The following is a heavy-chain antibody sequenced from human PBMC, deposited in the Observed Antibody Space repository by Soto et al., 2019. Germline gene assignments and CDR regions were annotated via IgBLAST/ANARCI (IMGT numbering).Heavy chain of an antibody. CDR3: VRDYYDTSGYPNTFDM. CDR1: GFTFSSYA. D-gene: IGHD3-22*01. CDR2: IFSNGGST. J-gene: IGHJ3*02. V-gene: IGHV3-64*04. Sequence: PGGSLRLSCSASGFTFSSYAMNWVRQAPGKGLEYVSVIFSNGGSTYYADSVKGRFTISRDNSKNTLYLDLTRLRAEDTAVYFCVRDYYDTSGYPNTFDMWGQGTMVTVSS.